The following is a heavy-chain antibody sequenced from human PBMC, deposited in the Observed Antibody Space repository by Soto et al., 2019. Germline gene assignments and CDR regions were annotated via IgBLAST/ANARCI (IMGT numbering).Heavy chain of an antibody. J-gene: IGHJ5*02. V-gene: IGHV4-31*03. CDR1: GGSISSGGYY. CDR2: IYYSGST. D-gene: IGHD5-12*01. Sequence: QVQLQESGPGLVKPSQTLSLTCTVSGGSISSGGYYWSWIRQHPGKGLEWIGYIYYSGSTYYNPSLKGRVTTSEATSKNQFSLKLSAVTAADTAGYYCARDVYSGSDYGNNWFDPWGQGTLVTVSS. CDR3: ARDVYSGSDYGNNWFDP.